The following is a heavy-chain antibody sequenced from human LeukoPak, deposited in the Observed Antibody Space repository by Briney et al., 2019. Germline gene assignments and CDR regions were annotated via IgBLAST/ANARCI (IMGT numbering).Heavy chain of an antibody. Sequence: PGGSLRLSCAASGFIFSDYYMSWIRQTPGKGLEWVSYISDSGSTIYYADSVKGRFTISRDNAKNSLYLQMNSLRAEDTAVYYCARVVSERSGYQGYWGQGTLVTVSS. D-gene: IGHD3-22*01. CDR1: GFIFSDYY. CDR2: ISDSGSTI. J-gene: IGHJ4*02. V-gene: IGHV3-11*04. CDR3: ARVVSERSGYQGY.